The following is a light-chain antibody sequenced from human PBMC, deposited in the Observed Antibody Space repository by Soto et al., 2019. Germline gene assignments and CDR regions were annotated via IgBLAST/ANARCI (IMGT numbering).Light chain of an antibody. Sequence: EIVMTQSPATLSVSPGERATLSCRASQTVNNNLAWYQQKPGQAPRLLIYGASARATGIPARFSGSGSGTDFNLAISRLQSEDFAVYYCQQYNNWPLTFGGGTKVEIK. CDR2: GAS. CDR3: QQYNNWPLT. J-gene: IGKJ4*01. CDR1: QTVNNN. V-gene: IGKV3-15*01.